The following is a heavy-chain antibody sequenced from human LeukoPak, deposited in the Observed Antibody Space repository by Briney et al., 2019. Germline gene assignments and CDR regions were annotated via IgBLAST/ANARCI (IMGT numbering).Heavy chain of an antibody. J-gene: IGHJ1*01. CDR3: ARDRPIAAAGTRYFQH. Sequence: AASVKVSCKASGYTFTSYGISWLRQAPGPALEGIGWVSAYNGNTNYAQRLQGRVTMTTDTSTSTAYMELRSLRSDDTAVYYCARDRPIAAAGTRYFQHWGQGTLVTVSS. CDR2: VSAYNGNT. D-gene: IGHD6-13*01. V-gene: IGHV1-18*01. CDR1: GYTFTSYG.